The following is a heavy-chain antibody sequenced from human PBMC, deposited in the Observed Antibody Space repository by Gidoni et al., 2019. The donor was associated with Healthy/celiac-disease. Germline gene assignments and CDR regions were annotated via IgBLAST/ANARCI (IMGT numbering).Heavy chain of an antibody. V-gene: IGHV3-23*01. CDR2: ISGSGGST. J-gene: IGHJ4*02. Sequence: EVQLLESGGGLVQTGGSLRLSCAASGFTFSNYAMCWVRQAPGKGLEWVSAISGSGGSTYYADSVKGRFTISRDNSKNTLYLQMNSLRAEDTAVYYCAKGDGYTYGYYFDYWGQGTLVTVSS. CDR1: GFTFSNYA. CDR3: AKGDGYTYGYYFDY. D-gene: IGHD5-18*01.